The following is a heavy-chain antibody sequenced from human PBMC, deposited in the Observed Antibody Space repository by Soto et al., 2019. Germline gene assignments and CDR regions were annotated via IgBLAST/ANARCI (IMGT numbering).Heavy chain of an antibody. CDR1: GGTFSTYT. J-gene: IGHJ4*02. Sequence: QVQLVQSGAEVKKPGSSVRVSCKASGGTFSTYTISWVRQAPGQGLEWMGRIIPIVDRANYAQKFQCRVTITADKSTNTAYMELTSLRSDDTAVYYCARDLAITVPAPMGYWGQGTLVTVSS. CDR3: ARDLAITVPAPMGY. CDR2: IIPIVDRA. D-gene: IGHD2-2*01. V-gene: IGHV1-69*08.